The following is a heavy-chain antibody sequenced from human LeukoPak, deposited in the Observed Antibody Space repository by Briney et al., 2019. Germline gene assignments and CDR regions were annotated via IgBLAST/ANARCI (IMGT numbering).Heavy chain of an antibody. CDR1: GFTFSSYA. J-gene: IGHJ4*02. CDR2: ISGSGGST. D-gene: IGHD3-22*01. Sequence: GSLRLSCAASGFTFSSYAMSWVRQAPGKGLEWVSAISGSGGSTYYADSVKGRFTISRDDSKNTLYLQMNSLRAEDTAVYYCAKAPAYYYDSSGYRDYWGQGTLVTVSS. CDR3: AKAPAYYYDSSGYRDY. V-gene: IGHV3-23*01.